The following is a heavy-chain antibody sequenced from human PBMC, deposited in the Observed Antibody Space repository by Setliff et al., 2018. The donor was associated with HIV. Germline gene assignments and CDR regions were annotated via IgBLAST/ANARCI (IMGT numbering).Heavy chain of an antibody. CDR2: IHHSGSS. V-gene: IGHV4-38-2*01. D-gene: IGHD2-21*01. J-gene: IGHJ3*02. Sequence: PSETLSLTCAVSGHSISSGYFWGWIRQPPGKGLEWFGSIHHSGSSYYNPSLKSRVTISIDTSNNLFSLKLSSVTAADTALYYCARHIKRAGVWSAFDIWGQGTMVTVSS. CDR3: ARHIKRAGVWSAFDI. CDR1: GHSISSGYF.